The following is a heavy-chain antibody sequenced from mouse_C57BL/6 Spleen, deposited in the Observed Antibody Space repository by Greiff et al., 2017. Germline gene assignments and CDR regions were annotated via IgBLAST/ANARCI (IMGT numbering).Heavy chain of an antibody. D-gene: IGHD2-1*01. CDR2: IYPGDGDT. CDR3: ARSPYGNYPYYAMDY. V-gene: IGHV1-80*01. J-gene: IGHJ4*01. Sequence: VKVVESGAELVKPGASVKISCKASGYAFSSYWMNWVKQRPGKGLEWIGQIYPGDGDTNYNGKFKGKATLTADKSSSTAYMQLSSLTSEDSAVYFCARSPYGNYPYYAMDYWGQGTSVTVSS. CDR1: GYAFSSYW.